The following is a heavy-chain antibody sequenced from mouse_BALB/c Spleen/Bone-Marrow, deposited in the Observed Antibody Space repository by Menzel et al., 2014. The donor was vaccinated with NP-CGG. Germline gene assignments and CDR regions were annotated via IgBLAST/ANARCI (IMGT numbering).Heavy chain of an antibody. CDR1: GYTFTSYW. D-gene: IGHD2-3*01. CDR3: TRTYEYFDY. J-gene: IGHJ2*01. V-gene: IGHV1-69*02. Sequence: VQLQQSGAELVRPGASVKLSCKASGYTFTSYWINWVKQRPGQGLEWIGNIYPSDNYTNYNQKFKDKVTLTVDKSSSTAYMQLSSPTSEDSAVYYCTRTYEYFDYWGQGTTLTVSS. CDR2: IYPSDNYT.